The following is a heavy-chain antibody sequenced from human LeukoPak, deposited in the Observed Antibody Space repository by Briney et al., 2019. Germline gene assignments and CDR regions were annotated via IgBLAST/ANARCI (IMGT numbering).Heavy chain of an antibody. V-gene: IGHV4-59*01. CDR3: AGGGDSGGYDYPMLDY. Sequence: PSETLSLTCTVSGVSITNYYWTWIRQPPGKALEWIGYIYYTGSTNYNLSLKSRVTISVDTSKNQFSLKMSAVTAADTAVYFCAGGGDSGGYDYPMLDYWGQGILVTVSS. CDR2: IYYTGST. D-gene: IGHD3-22*01. J-gene: IGHJ4*02. CDR1: GVSITNYY.